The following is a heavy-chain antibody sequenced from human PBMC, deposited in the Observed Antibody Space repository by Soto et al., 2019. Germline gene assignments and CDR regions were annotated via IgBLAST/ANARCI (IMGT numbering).Heavy chain of an antibody. J-gene: IGHJ3*01. CDR2: ISAGGNQI. CDR3: TAICDVEGFNV. V-gene: IGHV3-21*06. D-gene: IGHD6-25*01. Sequence: EVQLVESGGGLVMPEESLRLSCAASGFSFNAYNMNWVRQAPGKGLEWVAAISAGGNQIFYADSVRGRFTIFRDNSKNSVFLQMTRLRAEDTAMYHCTAICDVEGFNVGGLGTAVTVSS. CDR1: GFSFNAYN.